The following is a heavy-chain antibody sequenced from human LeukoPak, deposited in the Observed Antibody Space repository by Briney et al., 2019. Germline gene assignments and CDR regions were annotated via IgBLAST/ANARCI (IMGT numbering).Heavy chain of an antibody. J-gene: IGHJ5*02. CDR2: IYYSGST. CDR1: GGSISSYY. D-gene: IGHD3-10*01. CDR3: ARFAGFGELYWFDP. Sequence: PSETLSLTCTVSGGSISSYYWSWIRQPPGKGLEWIGYIYYSGSTNYNPSLKSRVTISVDTPKNQFSLKLSSVTAADTAVYYCARFAGFGELYWFDPWGQGTLVTVSS. V-gene: IGHV4-59*08.